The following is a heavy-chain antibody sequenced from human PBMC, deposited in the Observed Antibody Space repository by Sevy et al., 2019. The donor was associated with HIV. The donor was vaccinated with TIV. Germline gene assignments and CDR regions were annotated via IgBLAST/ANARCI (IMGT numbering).Heavy chain of an antibody. CDR1: GGSISSYY. V-gene: IGHV4-59*01. CDR2: IYYSGST. CDR3: ARVWKYSSGWNYYYYGMDV. J-gene: IGHJ6*02. D-gene: IGHD6-19*01. Sequence: SETLSLTCTVSGGSISSYYWSWIRQPPGKGLEWSGYIYYSGSTNYNPSLKSRVTISVDTSKNQISLKLSSVTAADTAVYYCARVWKYSSGWNYYYYGMDVWGQGTTVTVSS.